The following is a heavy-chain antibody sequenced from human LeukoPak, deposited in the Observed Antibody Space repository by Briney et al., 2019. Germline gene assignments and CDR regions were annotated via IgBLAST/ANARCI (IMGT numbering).Heavy chain of an antibody. CDR3: ARDGDFDH. Sequence: ASVKVSCKASGYTCTDSYMHWVRQAPGQGLEWMGWINPNSGVTNYAQKFQGRVTMTRDTFISTAYMELSRLRSDDTAVFYCARDGDFDHWGQGTLVTVSP. CDR1: GYTCTDSY. J-gene: IGHJ4*02. D-gene: IGHD2-15*01. V-gene: IGHV1-2*02. CDR2: INPNSGVT.